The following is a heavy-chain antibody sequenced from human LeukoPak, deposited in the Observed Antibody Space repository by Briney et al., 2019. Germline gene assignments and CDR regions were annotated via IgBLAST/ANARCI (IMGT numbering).Heavy chain of an antibody. Sequence: PSETLSLTCTVSGDSISSYYWTWIRQPPGKGLEWIGYIYYSGTTKYNPSLKTRVTISVDTSKNQISLKLSSVTAADTAVYYCARDVLAYCGGDCYSGYFDYRGQGTLVTVSS. V-gene: IGHV4-59*01. CDR2: IYYSGTT. D-gene: IGHD2-21*02. CDR3: ARDVLAYCGGDCYSGYFDY. J-gene: IGHJ4*02. CDR1: GDSISSYY.